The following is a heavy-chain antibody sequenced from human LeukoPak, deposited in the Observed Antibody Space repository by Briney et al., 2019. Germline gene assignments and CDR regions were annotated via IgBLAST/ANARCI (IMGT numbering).Heavy chain of an antibody. CDR2: IYYSGST. D-gene: IGHD3-16*01. V-gene: IGHV4-39*01. CDR1: GGSISSSSYY. J-gene: IGHJ4*02. Sequence: KPSETLSLTCTASGGSISSSSYYWGWIRQPPGKGLEWIGSIYYSGSTYYNPSLKSRVTISVDTSKNQFSLKLSSVTAADTAVYYCARGPPLDWGQGTLVTVSS. CDR3: ARGPPLD.